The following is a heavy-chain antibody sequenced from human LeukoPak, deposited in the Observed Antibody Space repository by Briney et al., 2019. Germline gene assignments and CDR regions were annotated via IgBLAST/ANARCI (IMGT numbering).Heavy chain of an antibody. Sequence: SVKVSCKASGGTFSSYAISWVRQAPGQGLEWMGGITPIFGTANYAQKFQDRVTITADKSTSTAYMELSSLRSEDTAVYYCARVVGLTGYSSSWYSGYYYYMDVWGKGTTVTVSS. D-gene: IGHD6-13*01. CDR1: GGTFSSYA. J-gene: IGHJ6*03. V-gene: IGHV1-69*06. CDR3: ARVVGLTGYSSSWYSGYYYYMDV. CDR2: ITPIFGTA.